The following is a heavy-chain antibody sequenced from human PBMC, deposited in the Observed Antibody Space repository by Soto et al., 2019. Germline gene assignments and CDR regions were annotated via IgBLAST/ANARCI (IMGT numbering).Heavy chain of an antibody. D-gene: IGHD3-10*01. CDR3: AKDLNPRITMYFQH. J-gene: IGHJ1*01. Sequence: GGSLRLSCAASGFTFSSYAMSWVRQAPGKGLEWVSAISGSDGSTYYADSVKGRFTISRDNSKNTLYLQMNSLRAEDTAVYYCAKDLNPRITMYFQHWGQGTLVTVSS. V-gene: IGHV3-23*01. CDR2: ISGSDGST. CDR1: GFTFSSYA.